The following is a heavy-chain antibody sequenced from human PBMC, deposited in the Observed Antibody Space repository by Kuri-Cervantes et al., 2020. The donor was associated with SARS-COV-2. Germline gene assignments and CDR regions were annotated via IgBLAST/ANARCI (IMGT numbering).Heavy chain of an antibody. D-gene: IGHD3-3*01. V-gene: IGHV1-69*13. Sequence: SVNVSCKASGGTFSSYAISWVRQAPGQGLEWMGGIIPIFGTANYAQKFQGRVTITADESTSTAYMELSSLRSEDTAVYYCASLITIFGVVRVEYFQHWGQGTLVTVSS. CDR3: ASLITIFGVVRVEYFQH. CDR2: IIPIFGTA. J-gene: IGHJ1*01. CDR1: GGTFSSYA.